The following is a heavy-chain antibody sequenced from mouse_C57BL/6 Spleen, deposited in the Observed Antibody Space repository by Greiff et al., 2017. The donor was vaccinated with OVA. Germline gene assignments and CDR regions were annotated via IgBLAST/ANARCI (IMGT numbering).Heavy chain of an antibody. J-gene: IGHJ2*01. CDR3: ARDGWYFDY. Sequence: EVQLVESGGGLVKPGGSLKLSCAASGFTFSSYAMSWVRQTPEKRLEWVATISDGGSYTYYPDNVKGRFTISRDNAKNNLYLQMSHLKSEDTAMYYCARDGWYFDYWGQGTTLTVSS. CDR1: GFTFSSYA. CDR2: ISDGGSYT. V-gene: IGHV5-4*01. D-gene: IGHD3-3*01.